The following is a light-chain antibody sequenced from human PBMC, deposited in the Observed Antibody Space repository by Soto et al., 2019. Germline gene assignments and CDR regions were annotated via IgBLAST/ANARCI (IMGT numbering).Light chain of an antibody. Sequence: DVVMTQSPLSLPVTLGQPASISCRSSQSLIHSDGNTYLSWFQQRPGQSPRRLIYEVSDRDSGVPDRFTGSGSGTDFTLKISRVEADDVGVYYCMQGTHWPWTFGQGTEVEIK. J-gene: IGKJ1*01. CDR2: EVS. CDR1: QSLIHSDGNTY. CDR3: MQGTHWPWT. V-gene: IGKV2-30*02.